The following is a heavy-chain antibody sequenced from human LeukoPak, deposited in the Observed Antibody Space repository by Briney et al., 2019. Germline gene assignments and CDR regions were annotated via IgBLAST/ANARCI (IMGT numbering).Heavy chain of an antibody. CDR2: IYHSGST. D-gene: IGHD6-19*01. Sequence: SETLSLTCAVSGGSISSSNWWSWVRQPPGKGLEWIGEIYHSGSTNYNPSLKSRVTISVDKSKNQFSLKLSSVTAADTAVYYCARDKVAVAGTGVDYCYGMDVWGQGTTVTVSS. J-gene: IGHJ6*02. CDR1: GGSISSSNW. CDR3: ARDKVAVAGTGVDYCYGMDV. V-gene: IGHV4-4*02.